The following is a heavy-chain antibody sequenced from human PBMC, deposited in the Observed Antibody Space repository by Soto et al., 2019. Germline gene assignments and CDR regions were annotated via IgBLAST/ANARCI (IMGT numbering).Heavy chain of an antibody. V-gene: IGHV3-23*01. CDR3: VREGSGWSCSGSFHX. D-gene: IGHD6-19*01. CDR2: LGDSDDTA. Sequence: LILSCVVSGFTLSYYSMDCVRQAPGKGPEWVSLLGDSDDTAYYTDSVHGRFTMSIDKSKNTLYLQMSSLRAEDTAIYYCVREGSGWSCSGSFHXWGRATMVTVS. CDR1: GFTLSYYS. J-gene: IGHJ3*01.